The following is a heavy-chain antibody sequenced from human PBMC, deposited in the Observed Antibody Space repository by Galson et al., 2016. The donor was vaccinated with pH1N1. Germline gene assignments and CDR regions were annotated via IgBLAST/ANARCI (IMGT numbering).Heavy chain of an antibody. Sequence: PALVKPTQTLTLTCTFSGFSISSSGMGVDWIRQPPGKALEWLAVIYWDDDKRYSPSLKSRLTITKDTSKNHVVLTMTNMDPMDTATYYCAHREVMITNALDFWGQGTMVTVSS. D-gene: IGHD3-16*01. J-gene: IGHJ3*01. V-gene: IGHV2-5*02. CDR3: AHREVMITNALDF. CDR2: IYWDDDK. CDR1: GFSISSSGMG.